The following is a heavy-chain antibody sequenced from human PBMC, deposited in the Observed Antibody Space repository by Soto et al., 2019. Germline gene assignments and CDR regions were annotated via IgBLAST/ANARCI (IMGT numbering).Heavy chain of an antibody. CDR3: AKDYSSSKDY. CDR2: ISYDGSNK. J-gene: IGHJ4*02. D-gene: IGHD6-13*01. Sequence: GGSLRLSCAASGFTFSSYGMHWVRQAPGKGLEWVAVISYDGSNKYYADSVKGRFTISRDNSKNTLYLQMNSLRAEDTAVYYCAKDYSSSKDYWGQGTLVTVSS. CDR1: GFTFSSYG. V-gene: IGHV3-30*18.